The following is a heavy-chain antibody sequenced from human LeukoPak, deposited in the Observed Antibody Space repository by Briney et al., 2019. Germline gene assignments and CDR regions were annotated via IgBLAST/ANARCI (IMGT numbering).Heavy chain of an antibody. V-gene: IGHV3-33*01. CDR3: ARDRGSDDPIDY. CDR1: GFTLRSYG. CDR2: IWHDGKHK. J-gene: IGHJ6*02. D-gene: IGHD2-15*01. Sequence: SGGSLRLSCAASGFTLRSYGMHWVRQAPGKGLEWVAVIWHDGKHKFYLDSVKGRFTVSRDNSKNTLSLQMDSLRVEDTAVYYCARDRGSDDPIDYWGQGTTVTVSS.